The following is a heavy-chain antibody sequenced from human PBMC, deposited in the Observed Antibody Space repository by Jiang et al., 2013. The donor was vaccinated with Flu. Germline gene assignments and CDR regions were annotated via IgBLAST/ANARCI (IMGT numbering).Heavy chain of an antibody. CDR2: ISSSGSTI. D-gene: IGHD2-2*01. V-gene: IGHV3-48*03. CDR1: GFTFSSYE. CDR3: ARLYCSSTSCYDGYFDY. Sequence: QLVESGGGLVQPGGSLRLSCAASGFTFSSYEMNWVRQAPGKGLEWVSYISSSGSTIYYADSVKGRFTISRDNAKNSLYLQMNSLRAEDTAVYYCARLYCSSTSCYDGYFDYWGQGTPVTVSS. J-gene: IGHJ4*02.